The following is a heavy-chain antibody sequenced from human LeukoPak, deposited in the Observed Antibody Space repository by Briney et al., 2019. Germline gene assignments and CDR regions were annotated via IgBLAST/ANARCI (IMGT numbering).Heavy chain of an antibody. CDR2: IWYDGSKT. Sequence: GGSLRLSCVTSGFTFKNYGMHWVRQAPGKGLEWVAIIWYDGSKTYYGDSVKGRFAISRDSSKNTLYLQMNSLRVEDTAVYFCAKDWDFWRGYPYAFDIWGQGTMVTVPS. V-gene: IGHV3-33*06. D-gene: IGHD3-3*01. CDR1: GFTFKNYG. CDR3: AKDWDFWRGYPYAFDI. J-gene: IGHJ3*02.